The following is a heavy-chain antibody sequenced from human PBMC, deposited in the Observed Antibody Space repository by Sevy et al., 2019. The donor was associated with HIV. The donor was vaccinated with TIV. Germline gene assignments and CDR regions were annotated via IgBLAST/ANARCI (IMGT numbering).Heavy chain of an antibody. J-gene: IGHJ4*02. V-gene: IGHV3-23*01. Sequence: GGSLRLSCAASGFTFSKYSMSRVRQPPGKGLEWVSTLSFGCGEINYADSVKGRFSSSRDNSKSSVYLQMNNLGPGDTAVYYCAREGCTKPHDYWGQGTLVTVSS. CDR3: AREGCTKPHDY. D-gene: IGHD2-8*01. CDR2: LSFGCGEI. CDR1: GFTFSKYS.